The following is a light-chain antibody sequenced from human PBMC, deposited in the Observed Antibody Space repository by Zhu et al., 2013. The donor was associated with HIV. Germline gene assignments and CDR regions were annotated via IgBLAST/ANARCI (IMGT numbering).Light chain of an antibody. CDR1: SSNIGAGYD. V-gene: IGLV1-40*01. CDR3: SSYTSSNTCV. Sequence: QSVLTQPPSVSGAPGQRVTISCTGSSSNIGAGYDVHWYQQLPGTAPKLLIYGNSNRPSGVPDRFSGSKSGTSASLAITGLQADDEADYYCSSYTSSNTCVFGTGTKVTVL. CDR2: GNS. J-gene: IGLJ1*01.